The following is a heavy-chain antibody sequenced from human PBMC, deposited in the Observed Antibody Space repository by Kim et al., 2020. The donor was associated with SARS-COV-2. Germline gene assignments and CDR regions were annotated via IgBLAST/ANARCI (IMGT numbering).Heavy chain of an antibody. V-gene: IGHV3-48*02. Sequence: VNGRFTISRDNAKNSLYLQRNKLTDEDTAVYYCARDYRWHVLFETRDYFDYWGQGTLVTVAS. J-gene: IGHJ4*02. CDR3: ARDYRWHVLFETRDYFDY. D-gene: IGHD2-8*01.